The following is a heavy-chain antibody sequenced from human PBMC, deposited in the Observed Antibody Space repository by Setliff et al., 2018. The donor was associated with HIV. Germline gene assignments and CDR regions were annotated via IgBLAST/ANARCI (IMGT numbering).Heavy chain of an antibody. CDR3: ARGSESLTYYDN. Sequence: SGPTLVNPTQTLTLTCTFSGFSLSPRGMSVSWIRQPPGKALEWLARIDWDDAKYYSTSLKTRLTISKDTSKNQVVLTMTNMDPVDTATYYCARGSESLTYYDNLGPGTLVTV. CDR1: GFSLSPRGMS. CDR2: IDWDDAK. J-gene: IGHJ4*02. V-gene: IGHV2-70*11. D-gene: IGHD3-10*01.